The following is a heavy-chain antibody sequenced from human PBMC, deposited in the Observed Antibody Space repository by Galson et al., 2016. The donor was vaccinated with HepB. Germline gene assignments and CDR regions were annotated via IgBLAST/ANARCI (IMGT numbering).Heavy chain of an antibody. CDR1: GDSVNSQTW. CDR2: IYQHGGA. J-gene: IGHJ6*02. Sequence: SETLSLTCAVSGDSVNSQTWWSWVRQPPGKGLEWIGEIYQHGGANYNSSLRGRVTLSVDKSKNQISLEVTSVTAADAAVYYCARNRDFGMDVWGQGTLVIVSS. V-gene: IGHV4-4*02. CDR3: ARNRDFGMDV. D-gene: IGHD2/OR15-2a*01.